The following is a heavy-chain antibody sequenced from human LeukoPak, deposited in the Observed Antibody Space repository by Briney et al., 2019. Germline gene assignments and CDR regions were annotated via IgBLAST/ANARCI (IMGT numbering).Heavy chain of an antibody. V-gene: IGHV1-2*02. CDR3: ARDGIVVVTANFYYYYYMDV. CDR1: GYTFTNYY. J-gene: IGHJ6*03. D-gene: IGHD2-21*02. CDR2: INPNSGGT. Sequence: ASVKVSCKASGYTFTNYYMHWVRQAPGQGLEWVGWINPNSGGTNYAQKFQGRVTMTRDTSISTAYMELSRLRSDDTAVYYCARDGIVVVTANFYYYYYMDVWGKGTTVTVSS.